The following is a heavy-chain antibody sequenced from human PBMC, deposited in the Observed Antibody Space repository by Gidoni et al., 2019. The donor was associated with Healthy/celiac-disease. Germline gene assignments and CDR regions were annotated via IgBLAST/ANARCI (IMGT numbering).Heavy chain of an antibody. CDR2: INPSGGST. Sequence: QVQLVQSGAEVKKPGASVKVSCKASGYTFTSYYMPCVRQAPGQGLEWMGIINPSGGSTSNEQKFQGRVTMTRDTSTSTVYMELSSLRSEDTAVYYCARSVGFEYYDYVWGSYRWAFDYWGQGTLVTVSS. CDR1: GYTFTSYY. J-gene: IGHJ4*02. CDR3: ARSVGFEYYDYVWGSYRWAFDY. D-gene: IGHD3-16*02. V-gene: IGHV1-46*01.